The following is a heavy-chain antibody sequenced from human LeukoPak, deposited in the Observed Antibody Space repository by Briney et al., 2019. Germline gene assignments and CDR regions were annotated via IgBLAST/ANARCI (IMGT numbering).Heavy chain of an antibody. D-gene: IGHD3-10*01. CDR3: ARDYYGSGSSDY. J-gene: IGHJ4*02. CDR1: GGSFSGYY. Sequence: PSETLSLTCAVSGGSFSGYYWSWIRQPPGKGLEWIGEINHSGSTNYNPSLKSRVTISVDTSRNQVSLRLSSVTAADTAVYYCARDYYGSGSSDYWGQGTLVTVSS. V-gene: IGHV4-34*01. CDR2: INHSGST.